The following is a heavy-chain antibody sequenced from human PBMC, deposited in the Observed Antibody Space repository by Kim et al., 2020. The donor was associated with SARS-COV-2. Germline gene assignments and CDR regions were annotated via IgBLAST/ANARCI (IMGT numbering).Heavy chain of an antibody. CDR3: ARPYYYDSSGYYWEVYYFDY. Sequence: GGSLRLSCAASGFTFSSYAMHWVRQAPGKGLEWVAVISYDGSNKYYADSVKGRFTISRDNSKNTLYLQMNSLRAEDTAVYYCARPYYYDSSGYYWEVYYFDYWGQGTLVTVSS. V-gene: IGHV3-30*04. J-gene: IGHJ4*02. CDR2: ISYDGSNK. D-gene: IGHD3-22*01. CDR1: GFTFSSYA.